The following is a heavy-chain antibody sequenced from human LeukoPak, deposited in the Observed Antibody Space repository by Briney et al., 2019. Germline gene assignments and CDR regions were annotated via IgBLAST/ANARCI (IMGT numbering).Heavy chain of an antibody. D-gene: IGHD3-22*01. J-gene: IGHJ4*02. CDR3: ARAYDSSGYFDY. V-gene: IGHV4-39*01. CDR2: IYYSGST. Sequence: SGTLSLTCTVSGGSISSSSYYWGWIRRPPGKGLEWIGSIYYSGSTYYNPSLKSRVTISVDTSKNQFSLKLSSVTAADTAVYYCARAYDSSGYFDYWGQGTLVTVSS. CDR1: GGSISSSSYY.